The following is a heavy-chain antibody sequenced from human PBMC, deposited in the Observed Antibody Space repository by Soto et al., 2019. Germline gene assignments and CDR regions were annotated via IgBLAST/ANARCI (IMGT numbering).Heavy chain of an antibody. CDR2: VYYTGTT. J-gene: IGHJ4*02. V-gene: IGHV4-59*12. Sequence: PSETLSLTCTVSGGSIDSYYWTWIRQPPGKGLEWIGYVYYTGTTTYSPSLKSRVTISVDTSMNQISLKLSSVTAADTAVYYCARDGKGAAYTNGPYYFDYWGQGALVTVSS. CDR1: GGSIDSYY. D-gene: IGHD2-8*01. CDR3: ARDGKGAAYTNGPYYFDY.